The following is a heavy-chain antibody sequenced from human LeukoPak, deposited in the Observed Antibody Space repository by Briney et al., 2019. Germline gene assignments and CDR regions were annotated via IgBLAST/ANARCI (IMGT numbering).Heavy chain of an antibody. Sequence: PGGSLRLSCAAPGFTFSSYSMNWVRQAPGEGLEWVSSISSSSSYIYYADSVKGRFTISRDNAKNSLYLQMNSLRAEDTAVYYCAREMGLNIVATFGYWGQGTLVTVSS. CDR2: ISSSSSYI. CDR1: GFTFSSYS. D-gene: IGHD5-12*01. V-gene: IGHV3-21*01. CDR3: AREMGLNIVATFGY. J-gene: IGHJ4*02.